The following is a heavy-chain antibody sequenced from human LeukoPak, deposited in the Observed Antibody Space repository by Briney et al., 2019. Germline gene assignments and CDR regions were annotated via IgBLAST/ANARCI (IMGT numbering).Heavy chain of an antibody. CDR2: IYYSGST. CDR1: GGSISSSSYY. D-gene: IGHD4-17*01. V-gene: IGHV4-39*01. Sequence: SETLSLTCTVSGGSISSSSYYWGWIRQPPGKGLEWIGSIYYSGSTYYNPSLKSRVTISVDTSKNQFSLKLSSVTAADTAVYYCARHQDYAWFDPWGQGTLVTVSS. CDR3: ARHQDYAWFDP. J-gene: IGHJ5*02.